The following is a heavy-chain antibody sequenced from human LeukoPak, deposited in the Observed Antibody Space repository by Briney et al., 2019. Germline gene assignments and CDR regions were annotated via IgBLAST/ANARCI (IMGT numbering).Heavy chain of an antibody. D-gene: IGHD2-15*01. CDR1: GGSISSYY. CDR3: ARVDLRAAFFDY. J-gene: IGHJ4*02. CDR2: IYTSGNT. V-gene: IGHV4-4*07. Sequence: SETLSLTCTVSGGSISSYYWTWIRQPAGKGLEWIGRIYTSGNTGYNPSLRSRVTMSVDTSKNQFSLNLSSVTAADTAVYYCARVDLRAAFFDYWGQGTLVTVSS.